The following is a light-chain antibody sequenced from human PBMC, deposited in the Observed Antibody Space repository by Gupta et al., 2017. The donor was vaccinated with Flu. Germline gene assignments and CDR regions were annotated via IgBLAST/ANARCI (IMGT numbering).Light chain of an antibody. J-gene: IGKJ1*01. CDR3: QQYCSSSWT. CDR2: GAS. V-gene: IGKV3-20*01. CDR1: QSVSSSY. Sequence: IVLTQSPGTLSLSLGERATLSCRASQSVSSSYLVWYQQKPGQAPRLLIYGASSRATGIPDRFSGSGSGTDFTLTISRLEPEDFAVYYCQQYCSSSWTFGQGTKVEIK.